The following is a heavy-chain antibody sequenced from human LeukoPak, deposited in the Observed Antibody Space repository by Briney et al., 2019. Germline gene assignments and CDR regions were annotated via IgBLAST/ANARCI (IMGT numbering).Heavy chain of an antibody. D-gene: IGHD5-18*01. V-gene: IGHV3-23*01. CDR2: IFPSGGEI. J-gene: IGHJ5*02. Sequence: GGSLTLPCVASGFTFSTFAMLWVRQPRGRGMEWVSSIFPSGGEIHYADSVRGRFTISRDTSKNTLSLQTNSLLTEGTTIHYCATYRQVMLPFEAWGQRTLVPVSS. CDR3: ATYRQVMLPFEA. CDR1: GFTFSTFA.